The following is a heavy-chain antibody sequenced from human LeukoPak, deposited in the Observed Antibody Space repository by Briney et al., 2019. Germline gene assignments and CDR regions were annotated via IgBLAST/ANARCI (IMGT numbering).Heavy chain of an antibody. CDR3: ARARTITIFPLRGQDNYYYYMDV. CDR1: GGTFSSYA. J-gene: IGHJ6*03. Sequence: SVKVSCKASGGTFSSYAISWVRQAPGQGLEWMGGIIPIFGTANYAQKFQGRVTMTRDMSTSTVYMELSSLRSEDTAVYYCARARTITIFPLRGQDNYYYYMDVWGKGTTVTVSS. V-gene: IGHV1-69*05. CDR2: IIPIFGTA. D-gene: IGHD3-9*01.